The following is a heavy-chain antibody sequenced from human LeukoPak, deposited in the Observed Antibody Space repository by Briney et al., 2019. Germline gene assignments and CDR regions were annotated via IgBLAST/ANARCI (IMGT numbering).Heavy chain of an antibody. CDR2: IYYSGST. V-gene: IGHV4-39*07. Sequence: SETLSLTCTVSGGSISSSSYYWGWIRQPPGKGLEWIGSIYYSGSTYYNPSLKSRVTISVDTSKNQFSLKLSSVTAADTAVYYCAREGGDSRYYYYYYMDVWGKGTTVTVSS. CDR3: AREGGDSRYYYYYYMDV. J-gene: IGHJ6*03. CDR1: GGSISSSSYY. D-gene: IGHD2-21*02.